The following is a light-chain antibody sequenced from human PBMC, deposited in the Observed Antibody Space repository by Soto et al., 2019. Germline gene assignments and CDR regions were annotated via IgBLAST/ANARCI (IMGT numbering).Light chain of an antibody. CDR2: KAS. V-gene: IGKV1-5*03. CDR3: RQYNTYCV. Sequence: DIQMTQSPSTLSASIGDRVTITCRASQNIRSWLAWYQQKPGNAPKLLIYKASILGSGVPSRFSGTGSGTEFTLTISNLQPDDVATYYCRQYNTYCVFGQGTKVDIK. CDR1: QNIRSW. J-gene: IGKJ1*01.